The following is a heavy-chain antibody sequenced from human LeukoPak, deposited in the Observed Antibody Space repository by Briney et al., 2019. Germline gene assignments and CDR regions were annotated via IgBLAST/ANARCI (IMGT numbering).Heavy chain of an antibody. Sequence: SETLSLTCAVYGGSFSGYYWSWIRQPPGKGLEWIGEINHGGSTNYNPSLKSRVTISVDTSKNQFSLKLSSVTAADTAVYYCARGRGTLVGATSFDYWGQGTLVTVSS. D-gene: IGHD1-26*01. CDR2: INHGGST. CDR3: ARGRGTLVGATSFDY. V-gene: IGHV4-34*01. J-gene: IGHJ4*02. CDR1: GGSFSGYY.